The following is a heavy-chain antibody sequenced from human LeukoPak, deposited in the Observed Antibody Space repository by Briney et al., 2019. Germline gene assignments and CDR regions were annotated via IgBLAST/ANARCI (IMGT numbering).Heavy chain of an antibody. CDR1: GFTFSSYA. CDR3: AKYYYDSSGYYYGDAFDI. V-gene: IGHV3-23*01. CDR2: ISGSGGST. Sequence: GGSLRLSCAASGFTFSSYAMSWVRQAPGKGLEWVSAISGSGGSTYYADSVKGRFTISRDNSKNTLYLQMNSLRAEDTAVYYCAKYYYDSSGYYYGDAFDIWGQGTMVTVSS. J-gene: IGHJ3*02. D-gene: IGHD3-22*01.